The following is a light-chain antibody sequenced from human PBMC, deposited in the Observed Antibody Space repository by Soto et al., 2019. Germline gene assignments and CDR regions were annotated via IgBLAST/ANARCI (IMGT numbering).Light chain of an antibody. CDR2: DAS. CDR3: QQYGNSRIT. CDR1: QSVSSSS. Sequence: EIVLTQSPATLSLSPGEKATLSCGASQSVSSSSLAWYQQKPGLAPRLLIYDASSRATGIPDRFSGSGSGTDFTLTISRLEPEDFAVYYCQQYGNSRITFGQGTRLEIK. V-gene: IGKV3D-20*01. J-gene: IGKJ5*01.